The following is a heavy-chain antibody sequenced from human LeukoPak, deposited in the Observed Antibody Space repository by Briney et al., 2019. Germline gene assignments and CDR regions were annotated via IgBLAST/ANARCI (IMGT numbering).Heavy chain of an antibody. CDR2: IIPIFGTA. CDR3: ARDSPSTMTAFDI. CDR1: GGTFSSYA. D-gene: IGHD3-22*01. Sequence: SVKVSCKASGGTFSSYAISWVRQAPGQGLEWMGGIIPIFGTANYAQKFQGRVTITTDESTSTAYMELSSLRSEDTAVYYCARDSPSTMTAFDISGQGTMVTVSS. V-gene: IGHV1-69*05. J-gene: IGHJ3*02.